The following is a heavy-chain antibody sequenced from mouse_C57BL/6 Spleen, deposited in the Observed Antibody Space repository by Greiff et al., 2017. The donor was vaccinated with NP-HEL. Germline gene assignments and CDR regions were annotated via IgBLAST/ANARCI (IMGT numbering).Heavy chain of an antibody. Sequence: QVQLKQPGTELVKPGASVKLSCKASGYTFTSYWMHWVKQRPGQGLEWIGNINPSNGGTNYNEKFKSKATLTVDKSSSTAYMQLSSLTSEDSAVYYGAASTGTRDWFAYWGQGTLVTVSA. J-gene: IGHJ3*01. CDR1: GYTFTSYW. CDR2: INPSNGGT. V-gene: IGHV1-53*01. D-gene: IGHD4-1*02. CDR3: AASTGTRDWFAY.